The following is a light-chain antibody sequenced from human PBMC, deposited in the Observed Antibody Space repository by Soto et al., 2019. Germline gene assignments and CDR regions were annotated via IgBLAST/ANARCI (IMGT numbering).Light chain of an antibody. Sequence: EIVLTQSPGTLSLSPGERATLSCRASQSVNNYLAWYQQKPGQAPRLLIYGASRRATVIPDRFSGSGSGTDFTLTISRLEPEDFAVYYCQQYGGSPQTFGQGTNVEIK. CDR2: GAS. CDR3: QQYGGSPQT. J-gene: IGKJ1*01. V-gene: IGKV3-20*01. CDR1: QSVNNY.